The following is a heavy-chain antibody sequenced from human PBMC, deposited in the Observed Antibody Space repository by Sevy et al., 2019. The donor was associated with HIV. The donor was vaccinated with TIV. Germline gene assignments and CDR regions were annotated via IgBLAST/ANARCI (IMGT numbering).Heavy chain of an antibody. Sequence: GGSLRLSCAASGFTFSSYAMSWVRQAPGKGLEWVSAISGSGGSTYYADSVKGRFTISRDNSKNRLYLQMNSLRAEDTAVYYCAKVPAKLNYYDSSGYLNIWGQGTMVTVSS. J-gene: IGHJ3*02. CDR2: ISGSGGST. CDR1: GFTFSSYA. V-gene: IGHV3-23*01. D-gene: IGHD3-22*01. CDR3: AKVPAKLNYYDSSGYLNI.